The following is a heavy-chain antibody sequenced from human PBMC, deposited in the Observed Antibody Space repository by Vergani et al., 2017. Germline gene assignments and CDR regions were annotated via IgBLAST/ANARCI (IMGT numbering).Heavy chain of an antibody. CDR3: AKDLYDSSGYYPPTYYYYGMDV. D-gene: IGHD3-22*01. J-gene: IGHJ6*02. V-gene: IGHV3-23*01. Sequence: EVQLLESGGGLVQPGGSLRLSCAASGFTFSSYAMSWVRQAPGKGLEWVSAISGSGGSTYYADSVKGRFTISRDNSKNTLYLQMNSLRAEDTALYYCAKDLYDSSGYYPPTYYYYGMDVWGQGTTVTVSS. CDR1: GFTFSSYA. CDR2: ISGSGGST.